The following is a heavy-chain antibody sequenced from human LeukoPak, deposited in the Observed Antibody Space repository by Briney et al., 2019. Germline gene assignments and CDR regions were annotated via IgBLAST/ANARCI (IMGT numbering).Heavy chain of an antibody. J-gene: IGHJ4*02. Sequence: GASVKVSCKASGYTFTSYDINWVRQATGQGLEWMGWMNPNSGNTGYAQEFQGRVTMTRNTSISTAYMELSSLRSEDTAVYYCARTNKQWLVLGYWGQGTLVTVSS. CDR3: ARTNKQWLVLGY. V-gene: IGHV1-8*01. CDR1: GYTFTSYD. CDR2: MNPNSGNT. D-gene: IGHD6-19*01.